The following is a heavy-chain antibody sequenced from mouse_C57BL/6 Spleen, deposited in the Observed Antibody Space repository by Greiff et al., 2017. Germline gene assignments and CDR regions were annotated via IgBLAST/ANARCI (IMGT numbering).Heavy chain of an antibody. D-gene: IGHD3-2*02. V-gene: IGHV1-7*01. CDR3: ARDSSGYGFAY. CDR1: GYTFTSYW. Sequence: QVQLQQSGAELVKPGASVKLSCKASGYTFTSYWMHWVKQRPGQGLEWIGYINPSSGYTKYNQKFKGKATLTADKSSSTAYMQLGSLTYEDSAVYYCARDSSGYGFAYWGQGTLVTVSA. CDR2: INPSSGYT. J-gene: IGHJ3*01.